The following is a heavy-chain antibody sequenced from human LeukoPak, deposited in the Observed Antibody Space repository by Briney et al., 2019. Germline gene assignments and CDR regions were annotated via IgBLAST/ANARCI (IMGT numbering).Heavy chain of an antibody. CDR2: ISYDGSNK. Sequence: GRSLRLSCAASGFTLSSFGMHWVRQAPGKGLEGVAVISYDGSNKYYADSVKGRFTISRDNSKNTLYLQMNSLRAEDTAVYYCAKDLKGYCSSTSCYLFDYWGQGTLVTVSS. CDR1: GFTLSSFG. D-gene: IGHD2-2*01. J-gene: IGHJ4*02. V-gene: IGHV3-30*18. CDR3: AKDLKGYCSSTSCYLFDY.